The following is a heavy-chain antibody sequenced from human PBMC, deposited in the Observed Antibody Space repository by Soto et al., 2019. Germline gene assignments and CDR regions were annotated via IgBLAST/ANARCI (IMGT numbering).Heavy chain of an antibody. CDR1: GFTFSSYG. Sequence: GGSLRLSCVASGFTFSSYGIHWVRQAPGRGLEWLAFISYDGRNEYYADSEKGRFAISRDNSKNTLYLQMDSLRPEDTAVYYCAKSIAVAAGWFDPWGQGALVTVSS. V-gene: IGHV3-30*18. J-gene: IGHJ5*02. D-gene: IGHD6-19*01. CDR3: AKSIAVAAGWFDP. CDR2: ISYDGRNE.